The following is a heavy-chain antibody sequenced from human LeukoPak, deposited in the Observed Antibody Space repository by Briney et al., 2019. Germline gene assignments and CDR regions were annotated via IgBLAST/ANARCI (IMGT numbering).Heavy chain of an antibody. CDR1: GASIRSGDYY. J-gene: IGHJ3*02. V-gene: IGHV4-30-4*01. Sequence: SETLSLTCTVSGASIRSGDYYWSWIRQPPGKGLEWIGYIYDSGSTYYNPSLKSRITISVDTTENRFSLKLSSVTATDTAVYYCARDCSGGSCYGAFDIWGQGTMVTVSS. CDR3: ARDCSGGSCYGAFDI. CDR2: IYDSGST. D-gene: IGHD2-15*01.